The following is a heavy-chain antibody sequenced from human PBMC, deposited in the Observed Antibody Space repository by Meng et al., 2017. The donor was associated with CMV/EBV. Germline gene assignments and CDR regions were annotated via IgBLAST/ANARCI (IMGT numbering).Heavy chain of an antibody. CDR3: SRHWFSAYDYYFDY. J-gene: IGHJ4*02. V-gene: IGHV3-49*04. D-gene: IGHD5-12*01. CDR1: GFTFANYA. Sequence: GGSLRLSCTTSGFTFANYAMSWVRQTPGKGLEWVGFIRSKVYGGTADYAAPVKGRFSVSRDDSKRIAYLQMSSLKTEDTAVHYCSRHWFSAYDYYFDYWGRGTLVTVSS. CDR2: IRSKVYGGTA.